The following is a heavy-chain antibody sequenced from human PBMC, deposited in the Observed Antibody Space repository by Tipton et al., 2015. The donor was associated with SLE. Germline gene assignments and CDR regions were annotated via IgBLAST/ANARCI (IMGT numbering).Heavy chain of an antibody. V-gene: IGHV4-59*01. CDR1: GGPISSYF. CDR3: AREGGSYTAFDY. Sequence: TLSLTCTVSGGPISSYFWSWIRQPPGKGLEWIGHIYYSGSTNYNPSLKSRVTISVDTSKNQFSLKLSSVTAADTAVYYCAREGGSYTAFDYWGQGTLVTVSS. J-gene: IGHJ4*02. CDR2: IYYSGST. D-gene: IGHD1-26*01.